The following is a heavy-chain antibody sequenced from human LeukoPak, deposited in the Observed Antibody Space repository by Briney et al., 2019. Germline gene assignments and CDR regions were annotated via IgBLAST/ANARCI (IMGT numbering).Heavy chain of an antibody. CDR1: GFTFSSYS. D-gene: IGHD6-19*01. Sequence: GGSLRLSCAASGFTFSSYSMNWVRQAPGKELVWVARIRGDGRATTYADSVKGRFTISRDNAKNSPYLQMNSLRIEDTAVYYCARDRAVAGLCDYWGQGTLVTVSS. CDR2: IRGDGRAT. J-gene: IGHJ4*02. V-gene: IGHV3-48*04. CDR3: ARDRAVAGLCDY.